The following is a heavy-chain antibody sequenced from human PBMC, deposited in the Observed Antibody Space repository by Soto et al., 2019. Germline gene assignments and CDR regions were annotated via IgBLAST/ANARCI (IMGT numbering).Heavy chain of an antibody. CDR2: INPSGGST. D-gene: IGHD6-13*01. V-gene: IGHV1-46*03. CDR3: ATHSSSYPKIRPLPHY. J-gene: IGHJ4*02. Sequence: ASVKVSCKASGYTFTSYYMHWVRQAPGQGLEWMGIINPSGGSTSYAQKFQGRVTMTRDTSTSTVYMELSSLRSEDTAVYYCATHSSSYPKIRPLPHYWGQGTLVTVSS. CDR1: GYTFTSYY.